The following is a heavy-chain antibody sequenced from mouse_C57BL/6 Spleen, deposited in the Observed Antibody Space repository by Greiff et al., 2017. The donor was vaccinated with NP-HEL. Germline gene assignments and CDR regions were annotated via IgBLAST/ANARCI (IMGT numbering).Heavy chain of an antibody. CDR3: ARYYYYGSSYDYYAMDY. D-gene: IGHD1-1*01. CDR2: IYPGSGNT. V-gene: IGHV1-76*01. Sequence: VQLQQSGAELVRPGASVKLSCKASGYTFTDYYINWVKQRPGQGLEWIARIYPGSGNTYYNEKFQGKATLTAEKSSSTAYMQLSSLASEDSAVYFCARYYYYGSSYDYYAMDYWGQGTSVTVSS. CDR1: GYTFTDYY. J-gene: IGHJ4*01.